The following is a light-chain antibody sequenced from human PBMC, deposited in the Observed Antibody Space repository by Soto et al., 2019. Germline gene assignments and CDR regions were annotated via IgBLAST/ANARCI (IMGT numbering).Light chain of an antibody. Sequence: QSVLTQPASVSGPPGQSITISCTATSSDFGDFNYVFWYQQHPGKAPKLLIYDVSNRPSGVSNRFSGSKSGDTASLTISGLQAEDEADYYCTSYTTSITYVFGTGTKVTVL. CDR2: DVS. CDR1: SSDFGDFNY. V-gene: IGLV2-14*03. CDR3: TSYTTSITYV. J-gene: IGLJ1*01.